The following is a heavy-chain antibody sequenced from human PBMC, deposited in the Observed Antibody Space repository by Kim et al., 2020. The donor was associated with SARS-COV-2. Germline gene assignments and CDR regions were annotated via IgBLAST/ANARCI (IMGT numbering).Heavy chain of an antibody. D-gene: IGHD1-26*01. V-gene: IGHV1-18*01. CDR3: ARGAFSGSYYKYYGMDV. Sequence: ASVKVSCKASGYTFTSYGISWVRQAPGQGLEWMGWISAYNGNTNYAQKLQGRVTMTTDTSTSTAYMELRSLRSDDTAVYYCARGAFSGSYYKYYGMDVWGQGTTVTVSS. J-gene: IGHJ6*02. CDR2: ISAYNGNT. CDR1: GYTFTSYG.